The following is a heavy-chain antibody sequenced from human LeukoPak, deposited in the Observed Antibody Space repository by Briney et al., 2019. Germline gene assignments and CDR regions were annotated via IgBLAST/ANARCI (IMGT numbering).Heavy chain of an antibody. D-gene: IGHD2-2*01. CDR2: ISYDGSSK. Sequence: GGSLRLSCAASGFTFSSYGMHWVRQAPGKGLEWVAVISYDGSSKYYADSVKGRFTISRDNSKNTLYLQMNSLRAEDTAVYYCAKAQGVVVPAAMRSYYYYGMDVWGQGTTVTVSS. V-gene: IGHV3-30*18. CDR3: AKAQGVVVPAAMRSYYYYGMDV. J-gene: IGHJ6*02. CDR1: GFTFSSYG.